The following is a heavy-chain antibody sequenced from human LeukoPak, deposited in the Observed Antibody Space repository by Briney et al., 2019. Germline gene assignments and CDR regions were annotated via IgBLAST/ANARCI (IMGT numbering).Heavy chain of an antibody. J-gene: IGHJ4*02. CDR3: ARYGADYYDSSGPNPLYYFDY. Sequence: ASVKVSCKASGYTFTSYGISWVRQAPGQGLEWMGWISAYNGNTNYAQKLQGRVTMTTDTSTSTAYMELRSLRSDDTAVYYCARYGADYYDSSGPNPLYYFDYWGQGTLVTVSS. D-gene: IGHD3-22*01. V-gene: IGHV1-18*01. CDR1: GYTFTSYG. CDR2: ISAYNGNT.